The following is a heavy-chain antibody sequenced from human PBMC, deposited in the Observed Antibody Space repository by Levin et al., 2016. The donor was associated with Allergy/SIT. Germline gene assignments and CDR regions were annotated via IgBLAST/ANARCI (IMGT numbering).Heavy chain of an antibody. D-gene: IGHD6-6*01. V-gene: IGHV3-30*02. J-gene: IGHJ6*02. Sequence: GESLKISCAASGFSFSTYGMHWVRQAPGKGLEWVAFIRYDGTNKYYADSVKGRFIVSRDNSKNTLYLQMNSLRAEDTAVYYCQGSSSSYYYSGMDVWGQGTTVTVSS. CDR3: QGSSSSYYYSGMDV. CDR2: IRYDGTNK. CDR1: GFSFSTYG.